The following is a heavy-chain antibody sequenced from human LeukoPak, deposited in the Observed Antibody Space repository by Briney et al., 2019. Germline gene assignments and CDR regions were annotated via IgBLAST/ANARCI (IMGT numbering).Heavy chain of an antibody. V-gene: IGHV6-1*01. CDR2: TYYRSKWYN. Sequence: SQTLSLTCAIYGDSVSSNRAAWNWISQSPSRGLEWLGRTYYRSKWYNDYALSVKSRITINPDTSKNQFSLQLRSVTPEDTAVYYCARGVSNTRGDWFDPWGQGTLVTVSS. CDR3: ARGVSNTRGDWFDP. D-gene: IGHD2-2*01. J-gene: IGHJ5*02. CDR1: GDSVSSNRAA.